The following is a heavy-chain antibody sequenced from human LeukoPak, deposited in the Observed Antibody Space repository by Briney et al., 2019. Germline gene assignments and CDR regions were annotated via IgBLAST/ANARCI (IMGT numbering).Heavy chain of an antibody. CDR1: GGSISSYY. CDR2: IYYSGST. V-gene: IGHV4-59*12. D-gene: IGHD3-10*01. Sequence: MPSETLSLTCTVSGGSISSYYWSWIRQPPGKGLEWIGYIYYSGSTNYNPSLKSRVTISVDTSKNQFSLKLSSVTAADTAVYYCARGDYYGSGSYYFDYWGQGTLVTVSS. CDR3: ARGDYYGSGSYYFDY. J-gene: IGHJ4*02.